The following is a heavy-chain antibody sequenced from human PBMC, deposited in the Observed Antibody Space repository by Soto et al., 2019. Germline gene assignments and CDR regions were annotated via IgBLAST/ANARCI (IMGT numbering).Heavy chain of an antibody. Sequence: SETLSLTCAVSGGSISSFCYSWSWIRQPPGKGLEWIGYMYHSGSTYYNPSLKSRVTISIDRSKNQFSLKLSSVTAADTAVYYCARVSPIRLGPLLLWFGELRYRAPIDYWGQGTLVTVSS. D-gene: IGHD3-10*01. CDR2: MYHSGST. CDR3: ARVSPIRLGPLLLWFGELRYRAPIDY. CDR1: GGSISSFCYS. J-gene: IGHJ4*02. V-gene: IGHV4-30-2*01.